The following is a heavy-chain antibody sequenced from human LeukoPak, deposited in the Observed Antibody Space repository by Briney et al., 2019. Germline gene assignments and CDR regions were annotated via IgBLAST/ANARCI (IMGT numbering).Heavy chain of an antibody. CDR2: ISSTGSYI. CDR3: ARQLYFEGLLDY. CDR1: GFTFSSHT. Sequence: GGSLRLSCAASGFTFSSHTMNWVRQTPGRGLEWVSSISSTGSYISYTDSVRGRFTISRDNAKNSLSLQMNSLRAEDTAVYYCARQLYFEGLLDYWGQGTWVTVSS. V-gene: IGHV3-21*01. D-gene: IGHD3-9*01. J-gene: IGHJ4*02.